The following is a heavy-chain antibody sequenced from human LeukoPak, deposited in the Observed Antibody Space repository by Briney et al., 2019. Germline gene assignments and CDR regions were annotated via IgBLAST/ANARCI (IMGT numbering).Heavy chain of an antibody. CDR2: INHSGGT. CDR3: ARGRKNYYDSSGYYFDY. D-gene: IGHD3-22*01. Sequence: SETLSLTCAVYGGSFSGYYWSWIRQPPGKGLEWIGEINHSGGTNYNPSLKSRVTISVDTSKNQFPLKLSSVTAADTAVYYCARGRKNYYDSSGYYFDYWGQGTLVTVSS. CDR1: GGSFSGYY. J-gene: IGHJ4*02. V-gene: IGHV4-34*01.